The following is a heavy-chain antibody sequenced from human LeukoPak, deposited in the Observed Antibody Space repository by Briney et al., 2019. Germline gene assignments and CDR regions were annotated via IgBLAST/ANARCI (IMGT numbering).Heavy chain of an antibody. Sequence: PSETLSLTCTVSGGSISSYYWSWIRQPPGKGLEWIGYIYYSGSTNYNPSLKSRVTISVDTSKNQFSLKLSSVIAADTAVYYCARRTYYYGSGSYILDYWGQGTLVTVSS. CDR1: GGSISSYY. CDR3: ARRTYYYGSGSYILDY. V-gene: IGHV4-59*01. D-gene: IGHD3-10*01. J-gene: IGHJ4*02. CDR2: IYYSGST.